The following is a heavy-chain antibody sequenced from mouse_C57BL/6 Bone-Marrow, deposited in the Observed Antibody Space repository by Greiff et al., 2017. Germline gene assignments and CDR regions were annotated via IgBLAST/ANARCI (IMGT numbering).Heavy chain of an antibody. CDR2: IDPSASYT. V-gene: IGHV1-69*01. Sequence: QVQLQQPGAELVMPGASVKLSCKASGYTFTSYWMHWVKQRPGQGLEWIGEIDPSASYTNYNQKFKGKSTLPVDKSSSTAYMQLSSLTSEDSAVYYCGRLRYYGSHDYWGQGTTLTVSS. CDR1: GYTFTSYW. D-gene: IGHD1-1*01. CDR3: GRLRYYGSHDY. J-gene: IGHJ2*01.